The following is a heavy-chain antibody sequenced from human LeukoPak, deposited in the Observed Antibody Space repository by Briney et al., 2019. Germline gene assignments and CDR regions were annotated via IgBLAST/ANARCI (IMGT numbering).Heavy chain of an antibody. CDR1: GFTFSSYS. CDR2: ISSSSSYI. CDR3: ARARKGSSTNPPASR. V-gene: IGHV3-21*01. J-gene: IGHJ4*02. D-gene: IGHD2-2*01. Sequence: PGGSLRLSCAASGFTFSSYSMNWVRQAPGKGLEWVSSISSSSSYIYYADSVKGRFTISRDNAKNSLYLQMNSLRAGDAAVYYCARARKGSSTNPPASRWGQGTLVTVSS.